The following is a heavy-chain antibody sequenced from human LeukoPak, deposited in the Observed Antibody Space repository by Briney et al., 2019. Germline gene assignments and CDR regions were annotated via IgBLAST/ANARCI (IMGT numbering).Heavy chain of an antibody. CDR2: IHHGGSS. CDR3: ARESGPLDY. D-gene: IGHD3-3*01. CDR1: GYSITSGYF. Sequence: PSETLSLTCVVSGYSITSGYFWGWVRQPPGKGLEWIASIHHGGSSYYTPSLRSRVTISVDTSRNQFSLKLSSVTAADTAVYYCARESGPLDYWGQGTLVTVSS. V-gene: IGHV4-38-2*02. J-gene: IGHJ4*02.